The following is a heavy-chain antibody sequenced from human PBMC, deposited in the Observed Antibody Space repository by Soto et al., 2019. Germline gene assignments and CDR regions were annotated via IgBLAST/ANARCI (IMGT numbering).Heavy chain of an antibody. CDR1: GFTFSNYA. D-gene: IGHD4-4*01. J-gene: IGHJ4*02. CDR2: LNGSGGST. CDR3: AKDPSFYSNYHYFDY. V-gene: IGHV3-23*01. Sequence: PGGSLRLSCAASGFTFSNYAMTWVRQAPGKGLEWVSGLNGSGGSTSSADSVKGRFAISRDNSKNTLYLQMNNLRDGDTAVYYCAKDPSFYSNYHYFDYWGQGTLVTVS.